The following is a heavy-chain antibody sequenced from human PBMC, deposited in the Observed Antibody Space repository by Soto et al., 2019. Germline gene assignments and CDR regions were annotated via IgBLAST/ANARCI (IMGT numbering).Heavy chain of an antibody. J-gene: IGHJ3*02. CDR2: IYYSGST. Sequence: PSETLSLTCTVSGGSISSSSYYWGWIRQPPGKGLEWIGSIYYSGSTYYNPSLKSRVTISVDTSKNQFSLKLSSVTAADTAVYYCATSLGYNDSRGYYAFDIWAKGTMVT. CDR1: GGSISSSSYY. D-gene: IGHD3-22*01. V-gene: IGHV4-39*01. CDR3: ATSLGYNDSRGYYAFDI.